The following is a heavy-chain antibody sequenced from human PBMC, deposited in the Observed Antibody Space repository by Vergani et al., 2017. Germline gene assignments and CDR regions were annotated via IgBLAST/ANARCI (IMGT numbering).Heavy chain of an antibody. J-gene: IGHJ4*02. CDR1: GFTFSSYA. CDR3: ARDRGSGYYGSGSASFDY. Sequence: EVQLVESGGGLVQPGGSLRLSCAASGFTFSSYAMHWVRQAPGKGLEYVSAISSNGGSTYYANSVKGRFTISRDNSKNTLYLQMGSLRAEDMAVYYCARDRGSGYYGSGSASFDYWGQGTLVTVYS. D-gene: IGHD3-10*01. V-gene: IGHV3-64*01. CDR2: ISSNGGST.